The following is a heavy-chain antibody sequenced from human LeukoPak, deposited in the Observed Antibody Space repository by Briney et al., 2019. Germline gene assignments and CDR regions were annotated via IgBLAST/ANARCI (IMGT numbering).Heavy chain of an antibody. J-gene: IGHJ5*02. CDR1: GGSITSYY. CDR2: VHYTGST. V-gene: IGHV4-59*01. Sequence: SETLSLTCAVSGGSITSYYWTWIRQPPGKRLEWIAYVHYTGSTNYNPSLKSRVTISVDTSKSRFSLRLSSATAADTAVYYCARYINNWFDPWGQGTPVTVAS. CDR3: ARYINNWFDP.